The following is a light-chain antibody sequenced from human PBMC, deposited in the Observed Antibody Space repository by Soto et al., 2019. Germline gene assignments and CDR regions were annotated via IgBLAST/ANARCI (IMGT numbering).Light chain of an antibody. CDR3: QQYSGAPPT. J-gene: IGKJ1*01. V-gene: IGKV1-27*01. Sequence: DIQMTQSPSSLSASVGDRVTITCRASQGISNNLVWYQHKPGEAPKLLIYSASTLQSGVPSRFSGSGSGTDFTLPISSLQPEDVATYYCQQYSGAPPTFGQGTKVEIK. CDR1: QGISNN. CDR2: SAS.